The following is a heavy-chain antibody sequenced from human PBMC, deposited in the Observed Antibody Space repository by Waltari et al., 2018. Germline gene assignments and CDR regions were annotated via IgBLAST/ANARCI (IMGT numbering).Heavy chain of an antibody. D-gene: IGHD1-1*01. Sequence: QVQLVQSGAEVKKPGASVKVSCKASRYXFIAYYMHWVRQAPGQGLEWMGWINPNSGGANYAQKFQGRVTMTRDTSISTAYLELSRLRSDDAAVYYXARAGDGYNSDAFDXWGQGTMVTVSS. CDR1: RYXFIAYY. CDR2: INPNSGGA. CDR3: ARAGDGYNSDAFDX. J-gene: IGHJ3*01. V-gene: IGHV1-2*02.